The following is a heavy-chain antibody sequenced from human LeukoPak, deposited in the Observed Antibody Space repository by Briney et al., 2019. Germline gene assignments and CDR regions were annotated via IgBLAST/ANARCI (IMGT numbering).Heavy chain of an antibody. Sequence: GGSLRLSCAASGFTFSSYGMNWVRQAPGKELEWVSTITGGGSTYYADSLKGRFTISGDNSKNTLYLQMNSLRAEDTAVYYCATDRVAGSGSIDYWGQGTLVTVSS. V-gene: IGHV3-23*01. CDR1: GFTFSSYG. D-gene: IGHD1-26*01. J-gene: IGHJ4*02. CDR2: ITGGGST. CDR3: ATDRVAGSGSIDY.